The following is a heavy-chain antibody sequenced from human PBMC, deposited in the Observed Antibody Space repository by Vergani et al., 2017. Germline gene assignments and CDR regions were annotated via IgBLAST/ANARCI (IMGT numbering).Heavy chain of an antibody. V-gene: IGHV4-34*01. Sequence: QVQLQQWGAGLLKPSETLSLTCAVYGGSFSGYYWSWIRQPPGKGLEWIGEINHSGSTNYNPSLKSRVTISVDTSKNQFSLKLSSVTAADTAVYYCARGLYSNDPWGYWGQGTLVTVSS. J-gene: IGHJ4*02. D-gene: IGHD4-11*01. CDR1: GGSFSGYY. CDR2: INHSGST. CDR3: ARGLYSNDPWGY.